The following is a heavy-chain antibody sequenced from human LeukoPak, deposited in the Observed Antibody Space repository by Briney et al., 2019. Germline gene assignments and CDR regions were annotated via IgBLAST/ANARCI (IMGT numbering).Heavy chain of an antibody. J-gene: IGHJ4*02. CDR3: ARDRRNSAGLDY. CDR2: INHSGST. V-gene: IGHV4-34*01. D-gene: IGHD4-23*01. CDR1: GGSFSGYY. Sequence: KTSETLSLTCAVYGGSFSGYYWSWIRQPPGKGLEWIGEINHSGSTNYNPSLRSRVTISVDTSKNQFSLKLSSVTAADTAVYYCARDRRNSAGLDYWGQGTLVTVSS.